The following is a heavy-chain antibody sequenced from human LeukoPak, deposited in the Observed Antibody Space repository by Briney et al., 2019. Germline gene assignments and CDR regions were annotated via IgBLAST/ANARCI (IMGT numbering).Heavy chain of an antibody. CDR1: GFSFSDYS. V-gene: IGHV3-21*01. J-gene: IGHJ4*02. D-gene: IGHD2-8*01. Sequence: TGGSLRLSCTASGFSFSDYSFNWVRQAPGKGLEWVSCISTRGSYIYYADSVKGRFTISRDNARNSVYLQMNRLRAEDTAVYYCARDHFTKPIDYWGQGTLVTVSS. CDR3: ARDHFTKPIDY. CDR2: ISTRGSYI.